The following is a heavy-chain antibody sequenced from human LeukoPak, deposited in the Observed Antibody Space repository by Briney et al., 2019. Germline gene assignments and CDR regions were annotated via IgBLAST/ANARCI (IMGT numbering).Heavy chain of an antibody. J-gene: IGHJ4*02. D-gene: IGHD3-22*01. V-gene: IGHV1-2*02. CDR2: INPNSGDT. Sequence: ASVKVSCKASGYTFTGYYMHWVRQAPGQGLEWMGWINPNSGDTNYAQKFQDRVTLTRDTSIITAYMELSSLRSDDTAVYYRARDRSTMTPDYWGQGTLVTVSS. CDR3: ARDRSTMTPDY. CDR1: GYTFTGYY.